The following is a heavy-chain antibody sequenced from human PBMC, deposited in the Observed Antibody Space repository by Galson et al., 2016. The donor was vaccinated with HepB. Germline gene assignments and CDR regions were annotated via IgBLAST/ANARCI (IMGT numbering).Heavy chain of an antibody. J-gene: IGHJ4*02. CDR2: IDHVGKT. CDR1: GQSFSGDY. D-gene: IGHD4-17*01. V-gene: IGHV4-34*01. Sequence: ETLSLTCTVYGQSFSGDYWSWIRQPPGKGLEWIGEIDHVGKTKTNPSLKSRVTISVDTSKNQFSLQLSSVTAADTAVYYCAKDYGDREYWGQGTLVTVSS. CDR3: AKDYGDREY.